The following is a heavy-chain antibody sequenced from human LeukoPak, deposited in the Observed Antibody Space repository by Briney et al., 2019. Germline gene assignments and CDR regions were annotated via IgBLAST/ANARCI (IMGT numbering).Heavy chain of an antibody. CDR1: GGSISSYY. V-gene: IGHV4-59*08. CDR2: IYCSGST. Sequence: SETLSLTCTVSGGSISSYYWSWIRQPPGKGLEWIGYIYCSGSTNYNPSLKSRVTISVDTSKNQFSLKLSSVTAADTAVYYCARHPDYDSSVDWFDPWGQGTLVTVSS. D-gene: IGHD3-22*01. J-gene: IGHJ5*02. CDR3: ARHPDYDSSVDWFDP.